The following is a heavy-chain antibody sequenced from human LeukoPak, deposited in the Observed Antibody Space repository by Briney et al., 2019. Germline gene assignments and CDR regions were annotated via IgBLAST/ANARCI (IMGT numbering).Heavy chain of an antibody. CDR2: INHSGST. D-gene: IGHD3-10*01. CDR3: ARGQRAGNLAARAFDN. Sequence: SETLSLTCAVYDGLFRDYYWSWIRQPPGKGLEWIAEINHSGSTNYNPTLKSRVTISVDWSKNQFSLKVSSVTAADTAVYYCARGQRAGNLAARAFDNWGPGTPVTVS. J-gene: IGHJ4*02. V-gene: IGHV4-34*01. CDR1: DGLFRDYY.